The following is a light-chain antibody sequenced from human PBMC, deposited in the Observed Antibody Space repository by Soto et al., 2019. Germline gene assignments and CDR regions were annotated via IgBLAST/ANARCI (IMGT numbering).Light chain of an antibody. V-gene: IGKV3-20*01. Sequence: EIVLTQSPGTLSLSPGEEATLSCRASQSVDSNYLAWYQQKPGQAPRLLIYGASSRATGIPDRFRGSGSGTDFTLTISRLEPEDFAVYYCQQYGSSSWTFGQGTKVDI. J-gene: IGKJ1*01. CDR1: QSVDSNY. CDR3: QQYGSSSWT. CDR2: GAS.